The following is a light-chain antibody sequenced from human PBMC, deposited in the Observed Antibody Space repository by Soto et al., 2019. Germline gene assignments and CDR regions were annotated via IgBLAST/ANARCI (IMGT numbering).Light chain of an antibody. Sequence: QSALTQPPSGSGSPGQSVTISCTGTSSDIGNYNYVSWYQHHPGKAPKLLIYEVTKRPSGVPDRFSGSKSGNMASLTVSGLQAEDEADYFCSSYAGSNNVLFGGGTKLTVL. V-gene: IGLV2-8*01. J-gene: IGLJ2*01. CDR1: SSDIGNYNY. CDR3: SSYAGSNNVL. CDR2: EVT.